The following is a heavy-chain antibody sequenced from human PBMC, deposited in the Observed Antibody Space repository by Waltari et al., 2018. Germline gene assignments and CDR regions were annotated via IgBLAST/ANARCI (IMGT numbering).Heavy chain of an antibody. D-gene: IGHD5-18*01. CDR3: ARQPLHSYGTRHFDY. J-gene: IGHJ4*02. CDR2: INPGDSNT. CDR1: GYTFTRYW. V-gene: IGHV5-51*01. Sequence: EVQLVQSGAEVKKPGESLKISCEGSGYTFTRYWIGWVRQMPGKGLEWMEVINPGDSNTRYSPSFQGQVTISADKSISTAYLQWSSLKASDTAMYFCARQPLHSYGTRHFDYWGQGTLVTVSS.